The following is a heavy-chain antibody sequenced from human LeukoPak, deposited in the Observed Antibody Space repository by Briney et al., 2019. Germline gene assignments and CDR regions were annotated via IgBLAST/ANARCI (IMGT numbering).Heavy chain of an antibody. CDR1: GYTFTSYD. CDR3: ARGHTRSTSIDY. Sequence: GASVKVSCKASGYTFTSYDINWVRQATGQGLEWMGWMNPNSGNTGYAQKFQGRVTMTRNTSISTAYMELSSLRSEDTAVYYCARGHTRSTSIDYWGQGTLVTVSS. J-gene: IGHJ4*02. D-gene: IGHD2-2*01. V-gene: IGHV1-8*01. CDR2: MNPNSGNT.